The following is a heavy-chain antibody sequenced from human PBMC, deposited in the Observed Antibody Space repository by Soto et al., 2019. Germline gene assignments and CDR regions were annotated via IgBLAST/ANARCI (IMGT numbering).Heavy chain of an antibody. Sequence: SETLSLTCTVSGGSISSSSYYWGWIRQPPGKGLEWIGSIYYSGSTYYNPSLKSRVTISVDTSKNQFSLKLSSVTAADTAVYYCARPSNYVGYFIDYWGQGTLVTVSS. D-gene: IGHD4-4*01. CDR1: GGSISSSSYY. V-gene: IGHV4-39*01. CDR2: IYYSGST. J-gene: IGHJ4*02. CDR3: ARPSNYVGYFIDY.